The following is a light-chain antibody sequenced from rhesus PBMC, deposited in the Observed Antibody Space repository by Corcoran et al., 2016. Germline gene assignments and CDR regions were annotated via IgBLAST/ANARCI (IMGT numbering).Light chain of an antibody. CDR2: YAS. CDR1: QGISSY. Sequence: DIQMTQSPSPPSVAVGDRGTITCRASQGISSYLAWYQQKPGKAPKPLNYYASNLESGVRSRFRGSGSGTAITLTLSILPREDFATSCCQQYNSDPSTISRGTKVEIK. J-gene: IGKJ1*01. V-gene: IGKV1-37*01. CDR3: QQYNSDPST.